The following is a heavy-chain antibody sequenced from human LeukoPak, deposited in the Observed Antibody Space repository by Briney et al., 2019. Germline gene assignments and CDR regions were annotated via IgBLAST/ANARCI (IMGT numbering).Heavy chain of an antibody. V-gene: IGHV3-21*04. D-gene: IGHD1-26*01. Sequence: GGSLRLSCAASGFTFSSYSMNWVRQAPGKGLEWVSSISSSSSYIYYADSVKGRFTISRDNAKNSLYLQMNSLRAEDTAVYYCAKRVVGSYLFDYWGQGTLVTVSS. CDR3: AKRVVGSYLFDY. CDR2: ISSSSSYI. CDR1: GFTFSSYS. J-gene: IGHJ4*02.